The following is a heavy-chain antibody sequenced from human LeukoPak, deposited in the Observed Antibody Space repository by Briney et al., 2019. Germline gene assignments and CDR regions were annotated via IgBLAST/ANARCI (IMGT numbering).Heavy chain of an antibody. CDR1: GYTFTGYY. V-gene: IGHV1-2*02. D-gene: IGHD3-9*01. J-gene: IGHJ4*02. Sequence: ASVKVSCKASGYTFTGYYMHWVRQAPGQGLEWMGWINPNSGGTNYAQKFQGRVTMTTDTSTSTAYMELRSLRSDDTAVYYCARDGMGTYYDILTGYLMPSNPSHFDYWGQGTLVTVSS. CDR3: ARDGMGTYYDILTGYLMPSNPSHFDY. CDR2: INPNSGGT.